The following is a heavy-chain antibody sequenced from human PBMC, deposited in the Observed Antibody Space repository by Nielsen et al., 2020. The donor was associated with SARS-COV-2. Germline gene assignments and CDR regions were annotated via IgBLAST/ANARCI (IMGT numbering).Heavy chain of an antibody. CDR2: FDPEDGET. CDR1: GYTLTELS. J-gene: IGHJ5*02. D-gene: IGHD6-13*01. Sequence: ASVTVSCKVSGYTLTELSMHWVRQAPGKGLEWMGGFDPEDGETIYAQKFQGRVTMTEDTSTDTAYMELSSLRSEDTAVYYCATGAAAGTQNWFDPWGKGTLVTVSS. CDR3: ATGAAAGTQNWFDP. V-gene: IGHV1-24*01.